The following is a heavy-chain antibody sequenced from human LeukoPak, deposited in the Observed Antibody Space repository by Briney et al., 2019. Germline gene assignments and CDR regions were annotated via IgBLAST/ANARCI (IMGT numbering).Heavy chain of an antibody. CDR3: ARRRLRFDSSGYSFDY. D-gene: IGHD3-22*01. CDR1: GGSFSGYY. V-gene: IGHV4-34*01. Sequence: PSETLSLTCAVYGGSFSGYYWSWIRQPPGKGLEWIGEINHSGSTNYNPSLKSRVTISVDTSKNQFSLKLSSVTAADTAVYYCARRRLRFDSSGYSFDYWGQGTLVTVSS. CDR2: INHSGST. J-gene: IGHJ4*02.